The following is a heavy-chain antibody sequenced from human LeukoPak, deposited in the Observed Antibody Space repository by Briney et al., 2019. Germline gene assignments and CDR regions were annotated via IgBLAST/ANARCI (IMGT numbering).Heavy chain of an antibody. J-gene: IGHJ5*01. CDR2: IYYTGST. V-gene: IGHV4-59*01. D-gene: IGHD6-13*01. CDR1: GGSINSYY. Sequence: SETLSLTCTVSGGSINSYYWSWIRQPPGKGLEWIGYIYYTGSTNYNPPLKSRVTISVDTSKNHFSLKLSSVTAADTAVYYCARDGSSSWNNWFDSWGQGTLVTVSS. CDR3: ARDGSSSWNNWFDS.